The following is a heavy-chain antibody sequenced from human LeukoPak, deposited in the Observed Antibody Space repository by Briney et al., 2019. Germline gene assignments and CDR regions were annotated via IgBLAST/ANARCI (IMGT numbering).Heavy chain of an antibody. Sequence: GGSLRLSCAASGLIFNNYWMHWVRQTPGEGPLWLSRINGDGSGTSYANSVQGRFIISRDNAKNTLYLQMNSLRAEDTAVYYCTRQWHTPSDYWGQGTLVTVSS. V-gene: IGHV3-74*01. CDR3: TRQWHTPSDY. CDR2: INGDGSGT. D-gene: IGHD6-19*01. CDR1: GLIFNNYW. J-gene: IGHJ4*02.